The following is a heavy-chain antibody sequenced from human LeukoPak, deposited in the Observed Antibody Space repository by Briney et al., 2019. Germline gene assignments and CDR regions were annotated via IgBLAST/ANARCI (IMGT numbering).Heavy chain of an antibody. CDR1: GDSINSNNYY. J-gene: IGHJ4*02. CDR3: ARVGAFYGLAFDY. CDR2: VYYSGSA. Sequence: SETLSLTCTVSGDSINSNNYYWGWIRQPPGKGLEYIGSVYYSGSAYYNPSLKSRVTISLDTSKNQFSLRLSSVTAADTAVYYCARVGAFYGLAFDYWGQGTLVTVSS. V-gene: IGHV4-39*07. D-gene: IGHD3-10*01.